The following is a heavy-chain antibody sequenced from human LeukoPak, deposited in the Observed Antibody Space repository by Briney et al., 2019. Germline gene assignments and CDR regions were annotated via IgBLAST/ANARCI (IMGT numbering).Heavy chain of an antibody. J-gene: IGHJ4*02. CDR1: GYTFINYD. V-gene: IGHV1-8*01. Sequence: ASVKVSCKASGYTFINYDINWVRQATGQGLEWMGWMNPNSGNTGYAQKFQGRVTMTRNTSISTAYMELSSLRSEDTAVYYCARRYGLGTYNPYWGQGTLVTVSS. CDR2: MNPNSGNT. D-gene: IGHD3-10*01. CDR3: ARRYGLGTYNPY.